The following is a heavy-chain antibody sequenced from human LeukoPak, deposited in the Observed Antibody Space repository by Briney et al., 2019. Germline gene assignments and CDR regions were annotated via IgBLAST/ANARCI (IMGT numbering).Heavy chain of an antibody. CDR1: GFTFSSYG. CDR3: ARPPQYSSSSAPGAFDI. V-gene: IGHV3-30*02. D-gene: IGHD6-6*01. Sequence: PGGSLRLSCAASGFTFSSYGMHWVRQAPGKGLEWVAFIRYDGSNKYYADSVKGRFTISRDNSKDTLYLQMNSLRAEDTAVYYCARPPQYSSSSAPGAFDIWGQGTMVTVSS. CDR2: IRYDGSNK. J-gene: IGHJ3*02.